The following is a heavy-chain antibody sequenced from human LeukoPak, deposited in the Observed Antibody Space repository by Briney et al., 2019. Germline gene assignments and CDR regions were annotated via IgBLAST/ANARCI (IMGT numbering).Heavy chain of an antibody. Sequence: GGSLRLSCAASGFTFNAYTIHWVRQTPGKGLEWVAVISDDGSYKFYTDSVKGRFTISRDNSKSTVYLQMNSLRLEDTAVYYCAKDQEGGAGTGRFEYWGQGTLVTVSS. CDR1: GFTFNAYT. V-gene: IGHV3-30*04. CDR2: ISDDGSYK. J-gene: IGHJ4*02. CDR3: AKDQEGGAGTGRFEY. D-gene: IGHD6-13*01.